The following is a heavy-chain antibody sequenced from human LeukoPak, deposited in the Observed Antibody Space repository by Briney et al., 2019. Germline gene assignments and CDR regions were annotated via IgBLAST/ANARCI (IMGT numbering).Heavy chain of an antibody. CDR1: GGSISSYY. J-gene: IGHJ6*03. CDR3: AGASYYSYYYYMDV. Sequence: SETLSLTCTVSGGSISSYYWSWIRQPPGKGLEWIGHIYYSGSTNYNPSLKSRVTISVDTSKNQFSLKLSSVTAADTAVYYCAGASYYSYYYYMDVWGKGTTVTISS. V-gene: IGHV4-59*01. CDR2: IYYSGST.